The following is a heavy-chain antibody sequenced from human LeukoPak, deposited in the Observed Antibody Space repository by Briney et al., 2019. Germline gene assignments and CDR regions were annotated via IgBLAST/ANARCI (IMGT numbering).Heavy chain of an antibody. CDR1: GGTFSSYA. CDR2: MNPNSGNT. Sequence: ASVKVSCKASGGTFSSYAINWVRQATGQGLEWMGWMNPNSGNTGYAQKFQGRVTMTRNTSISTAYMELRSLRSDDTAVYYCARVGGYSSGWSDYWGQGTLVTVSS. J-gene: IGHJ4*02. V-gene: IGHV1-8*02. CDR3: ARVGGYSSGWSDY. D-gene: IGHD6-19*01.